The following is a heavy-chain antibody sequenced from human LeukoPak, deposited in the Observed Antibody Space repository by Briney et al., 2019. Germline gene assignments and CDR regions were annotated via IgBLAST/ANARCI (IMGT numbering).Heavy chain of an antibody. CDR1: GGSFSGYY. J-gene: IGHJ4*02. CDR2: IYHSGST. CDR3: AKSRSGAGLFDS. Sequence: SETLSLTCAVYGGSFSGYYWSWIRQPPGKGLEWIGSIYHSGSTYYNPSLKSRVTISVDTTENQFSLKLSSVTAADTAVYYCAKSRSGAGLFDSWGQGTLVTVSS. V-gene: IGHV4-34*01. D-gene: IGHD6-13*01.